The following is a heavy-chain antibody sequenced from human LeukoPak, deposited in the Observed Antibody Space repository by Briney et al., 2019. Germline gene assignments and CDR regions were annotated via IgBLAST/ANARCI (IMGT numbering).Heavy chain of an antibody. J-gene: IGHJ3*01. V-gene: IGHV4-4*07. CDR2: ISSSGST. D-gene: IGHD6-6*01. CDR3: ARVGGPVPAALEDAFAL. CDR1: GDSISSYY. Sequence: PSETLSLTCTGSGDSISSYYWSWIRQPAGKRLEWIARISSSGSTNYNPSLKSRVAMSADTSKNQFSLKLRSVTAADTALYFCARVGGPVPAALEDAFALWGQRILVTVSS.